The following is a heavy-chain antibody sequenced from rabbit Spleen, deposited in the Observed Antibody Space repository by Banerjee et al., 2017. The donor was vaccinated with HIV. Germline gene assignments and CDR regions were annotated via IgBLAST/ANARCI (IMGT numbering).Heavy chain of an antibody. CDR2: IYTGDGST. D-gene: IGHD1-1*01. CDR3: ARGKEWLLYVYGMDL. Sequence: QEQLVESRGGLVQPEGSLTLTCKASGFDFSSYYYMCWVRQAPGKGPEWIGCIYTGDGSTYYASWAKGRFTISKTSSTTVTLQMTSLTAADTATYFCARGKEWLLYVYGMDLWGQGTLVTVS. V-gene: IGHV1S45*01. CDR1: GFDFSSYYY. J-gene: IGHJ6*01.